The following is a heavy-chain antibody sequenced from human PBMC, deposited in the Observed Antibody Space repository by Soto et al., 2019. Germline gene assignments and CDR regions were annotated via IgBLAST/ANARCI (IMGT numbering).Heavy chain of an antibody. V-gene: IGHV1-18*01. J-gene: IGHJ4*02. CDR1: GYTFTSYG. CDR3: ARAYTYYYDSSGPTVVDY. Sequence: ASVKVSCKASGYTFTSYGISWVRQAPGQGLEWMGWISAYNGNTNYAQKLQGRVTMTTDTSTSTAYMELRSLRSDETAVYYCARAYTYYYDSSGPTVVDYWGQGTLVTVSS. CDR2: ISAYNGNT. D-gene: IGHD3-22*01.